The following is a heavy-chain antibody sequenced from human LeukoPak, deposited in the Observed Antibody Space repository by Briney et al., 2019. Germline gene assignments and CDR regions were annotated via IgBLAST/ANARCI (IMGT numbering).Heavy chain of an antibody. J-gene: IGHJ4*02. CDR1: GGTFSSYT. Sequence: SVKVSCKASGGTFSSYTISWVRQAPGQGLEWMGRIIPILGIANYAQKFQGRVTITADKSTSTAYMELSSLRSEDTAVCYCARDAALTVTMAYYWGQGTLVTVSS. D-gene: IGHD4-11*01. CDR3: ARDAALTVTMAYY. CDR2: IIPILGIA. V-gene: IGHV1-69*04.